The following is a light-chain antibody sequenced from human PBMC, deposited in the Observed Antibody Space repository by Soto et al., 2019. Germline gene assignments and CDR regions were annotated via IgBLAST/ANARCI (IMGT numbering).Light chain of an antibody. V-gene: IGKV3D-15*01. CDR2: RAS. Sequence: IVMPQSPATLSVSPGERATLSCRASQSIFSNVAWYQQRPGQAPRLLIYRASTRATGIPARFSGSGSGTEFTLTISSLQSEDFAVYYCQQYQNLWTFGQGTKVEIK. J-gene: IGKJ1*01. CDR3: QQYQNLWT. CDR1: QSIFSN.